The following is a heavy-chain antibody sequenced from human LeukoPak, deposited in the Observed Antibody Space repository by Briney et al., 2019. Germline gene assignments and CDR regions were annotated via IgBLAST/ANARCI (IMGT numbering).Heavy chain of an antibody. V-gene: IGHV1-2*02. J-gene: IGHJ4*02. D-gene: IGHD4-17*01. Sequence: ASVKVSCMASGYTFTGYFMHWVRQAPGQGREWMGWINPNSGGTNYTQRFQGRVTMTRDTSISTAYMELSRLSSDDTAVYYCARENDGDYVDYFDYWGQGTLVTVSS. CDR1: GYTFTGYF. CDR3: ARENDGDYVDYFDY. CDR2: INPNSGGT.